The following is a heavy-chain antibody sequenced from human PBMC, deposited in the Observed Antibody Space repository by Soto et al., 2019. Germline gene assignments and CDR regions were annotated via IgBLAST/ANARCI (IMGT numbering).Heavy chain of an antibody. Sequence: QVQLQESGPGLVKPSETLSLTCTVSGGSISSYYWSWIRQPPGKGLEWIGYIYYSGSTNYNPSLKSRATIAGDPSRNQCSLKLSSVTAAATAVYYCARLYYYGSGRYIDYWGQGTLVTVSS. D-gene: IGHD3-10*01. CDR3: ARLYYYGSGRYIDY. CDR1: GGSISSYY. CDR2: IYYSGST. J-gene: IGHJ4*02. V-gene: IGHV4-59*08.